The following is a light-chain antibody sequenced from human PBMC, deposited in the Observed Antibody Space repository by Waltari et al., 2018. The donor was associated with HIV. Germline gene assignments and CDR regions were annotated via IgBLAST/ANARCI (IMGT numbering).Light chain of an antibody. CDR1: QGISSW. V-gene: IGKV1D-16*01. J-gene: IGKJ5*01. CDR3: QQYNSYPIT. CDR2: AAS. Sequence: DLQMPQSPSSLSASVGDRVTITCRACQGISSWLAWYQQKPEKAPKSLIDAASSLQSGVPSMFSGSGSVTDFTLTISRLQPEDFATYYCQQYNSYPITFGQGTRLEIK.